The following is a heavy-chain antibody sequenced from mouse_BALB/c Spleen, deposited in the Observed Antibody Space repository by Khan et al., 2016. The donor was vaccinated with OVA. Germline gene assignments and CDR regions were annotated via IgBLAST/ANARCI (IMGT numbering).Heavy chain of an antibody. CDR2: INPSSGYN. V-gene: IGHV1-4*01. D-gene: IGHD3-3*01. CDR1: GYTFTSYM. J-gene: IGHJ3*01. CDR3: AGGGCCSFGY. Sequence: QVQLQQSGAELARPGASVKMSCKASGYTFTSYMMHWVKQRPGQGLEWIGDINPSSGYNNYNQKFKDKATLTADKSSSTAYMHLSSLTSEDSAVYYCAGGGCCSFGYWGQGTLVTVSA.